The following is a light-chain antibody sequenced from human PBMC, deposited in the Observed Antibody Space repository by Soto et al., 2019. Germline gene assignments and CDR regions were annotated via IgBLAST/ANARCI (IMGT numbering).Light chain of an antibody. J-gene: IGKJ3*01. CDR3: QQYGSSPS. V-gene: IGKV3-20*01. CDR1: QSVSSSY. CDR2: GAS. Sequence: EIVLTQSPVTLSLSPWERATLSCRASQSVSSSYLAWYQQKPGQAPRLLIYGASSRATGIPDRFSGSGSGTDFTLTISRLEPEDFAVYYCQQYGSSPSFGPGTKVDI.